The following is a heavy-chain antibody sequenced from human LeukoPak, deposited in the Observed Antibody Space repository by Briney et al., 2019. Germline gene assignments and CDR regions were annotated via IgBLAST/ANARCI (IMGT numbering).Heavy chain of an antibody. CDR3: VRDRMGYIIILNDAFHI. CDR2: INWNGGST. Sequence: PGGSLRLSSAACGFTFDDYGMSCVRQAPGKGLEWVSGINWNGGSTGYADSVKGRFTISRDNAKNSLYLQMNSLRAEDTALYYCVRDRMGYIIILNDAFHIWGQGTMVTVSS. D-gene: IGHD6-13*01. V-gene: IGHV3-20*03. J-gene: IGHJ3*02. CDR1: GFTFDDYG.